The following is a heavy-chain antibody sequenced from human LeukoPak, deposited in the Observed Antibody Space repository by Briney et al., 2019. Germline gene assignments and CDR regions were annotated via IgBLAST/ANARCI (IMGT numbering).Heavy chain of an antibody. V-gene: IGHV3-66*01. J-gene: IGHJ4*02. CDR1: GFSVTNNY. CDR2: IYSGGST. D-gene: IGHD6-6*01. Sequence: PGGSLRLSCAVSGFSVTNNYMSWVRQAPGKGLEWVSVIYSGGSTYYADSVKGRFTISRDNSKNTLYLQMNSLRAEDTAVYYCARERVENQQLVGGNYWGQGTLVTVSS. CDR3: ARERVENQQLVGGNY.